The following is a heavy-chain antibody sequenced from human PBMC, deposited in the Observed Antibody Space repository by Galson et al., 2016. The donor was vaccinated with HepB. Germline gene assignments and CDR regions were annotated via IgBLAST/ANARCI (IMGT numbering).Heavy chain of an antibody. CDR3: VRESYDSDVGSYWYFDL. CDR2: VYHTGTT. D-gene: IGHD3-22*01. V-gene: IGHV4-31*03. CDR1: GGSINGGGYY. Sequence: TLSLTCSLSGGSINGGGYYWTWIRQFPGKGLEWIGYVYHTGTTYYNPSLESRVTMSVDTSKIHFSLNLTSVSAADTAIYYCVRESYDSDVGSYWYFDLWGRGTLVTVSS. J-gene: IGHJ2*01.